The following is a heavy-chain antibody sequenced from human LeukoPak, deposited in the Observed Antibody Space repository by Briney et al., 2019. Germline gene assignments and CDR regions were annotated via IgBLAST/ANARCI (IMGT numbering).Heavy chain of an antibody. CDR2: IYTGDSDT. CDR3: VRRQLERPPTYYYCCMDV. CDR1: GYSFTSYW. V-gene: IGHV5-51*01. Sequence: GESLQISCRGSGYSFTSYWIGWVRQMPGKGLEWMGIIYTGDSDTRYSPSFQGQVTISADKSNNTAYLQWSSMKASDTAMCYCVRRQLERPPTYYYCCMDVWGQRTTVTVS. D-gene: IGHD1-1*01. J-gene: IGHJ6*02.